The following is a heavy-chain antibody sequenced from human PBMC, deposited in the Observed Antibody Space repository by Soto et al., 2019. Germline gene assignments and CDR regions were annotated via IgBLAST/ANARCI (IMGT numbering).Heavy chain of an antibody. Sequence: QVQLVESGGGVVQPGRSLRLSCAASGFTFSTFAMHWVRQAPGKGLEWVALISYDGSNKYYADSVKGRFTISRDNSKNTLYLQMNSLRAEDTAVYYCARDLYYDSSGTLDYWGQGTLVTVSS. D-gene: IGHD3-22*01. V-gene: IGHV3-30-3*01. J-gene: IGHJ4*02. CDR1: GFTFSTFA. CDR3: ARDLYYDSSGTLDY. CDR2: ISYDGSNK.